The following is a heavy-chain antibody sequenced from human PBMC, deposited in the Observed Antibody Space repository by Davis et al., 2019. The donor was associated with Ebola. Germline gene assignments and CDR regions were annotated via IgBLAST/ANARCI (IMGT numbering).Heavy chain of an antibody. V-gene: IGHV3-74*01. Sequence: HTGGSLRLSCAASGFTFSNYYMHWVRQAPGKGLEWVARIKTDGSTTRYADSVKGRFTISRDNTKNTLYLQMNSLRGEDTAVYYCVRDTSHQLPHWLYYFDGMDVWGQGTTVTVSS. D-gene: IGHD2-2*01. CDR1: GFTFSNYY. CDR2: IKTDGSTT. CDR3: VRDTSHQLPHWLYYFDGMDV. J-gene: IGHJ6*02.